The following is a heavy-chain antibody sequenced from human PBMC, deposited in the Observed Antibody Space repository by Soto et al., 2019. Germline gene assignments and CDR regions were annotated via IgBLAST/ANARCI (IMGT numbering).Heavy chain of an antibody. D-gene: IGHD6-19*01. CDR3: ARHRGGWILYDAFDI. CDR2: IYPGDSDT. J-gene: IGHJ3*02. V-gene: IGHV5-51*01. Sequence: GESLKISCKGSGYSFTSYWIGWVRQMPGKGLEWMGIIYPGDSDTRYSPSFQGQVTISADKSISTAYLQWSSLKASDTAMYYCARHRGGWILYDAFDIWGQGTMVTVSS. CDR1: GYSFTSYW.